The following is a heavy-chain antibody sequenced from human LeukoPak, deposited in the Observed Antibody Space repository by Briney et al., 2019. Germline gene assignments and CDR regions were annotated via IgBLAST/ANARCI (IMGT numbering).Heavy chain of an antibody. CDR3: AKARDRVAAAGKAAFDY. CDR1: GFTFSSYA. Sequence: GGSLRLSCAASGFTFSSYAMSWGRQAPGKGLEWVSAISGSGGSTYYADSVKGRFTISRDNSKNTLYLQMNSLRAEDTAVYYCAKARDRVAAAGKAAFDYWGQGTLVTVSS. J-gene: IGHJ4*02. V-gene: IGHV3-23*01. CDR2: ISGSGGST. D-gene: IGHD6-13*01.